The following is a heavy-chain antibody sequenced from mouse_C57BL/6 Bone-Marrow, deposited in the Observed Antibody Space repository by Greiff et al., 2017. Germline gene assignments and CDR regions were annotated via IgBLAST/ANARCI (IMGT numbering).Heavy chain of an antibody. CDR1: GYSFTGYY. V-gene: IGHV1-42*01. CDR2: INPSTGGT. CDR3: ARRYGNPYYYAMDY. J-gene: IGHJ4*01. Sequence: EVQLQQSGPELVKPGASVKISCTASGYSFTGYYMNWVKQSPEKSLEWIGEINPSTGGTTYNQKFKAKVTLTVDKSSSTAYMQLKSLTAEDSAVYYCARRYGNPYYYAMDYWGQGTSVTVSS. D-gene: IGHD2-1*01.